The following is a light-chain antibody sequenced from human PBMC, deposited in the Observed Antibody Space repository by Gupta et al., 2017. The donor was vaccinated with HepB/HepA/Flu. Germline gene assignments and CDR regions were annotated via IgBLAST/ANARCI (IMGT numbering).Light chain of an antibody. V-gene: IGKV2-30*01. CDR3: VQGTHWPT. CDR1: QRLVFSDGNTF. Sequence: DVVLTQSPLSLPVTHGQPASISCRSSQRLVFSDGNTFLHWLQQRPGQSPRRLLYQVSKRDSGVPERFSGRGAGTDFTLRISRVEAEDVAIYYCVQGTHWPTFGGGTKVEIK. J-gene: IGKJ4*01. CDR2: QVS.